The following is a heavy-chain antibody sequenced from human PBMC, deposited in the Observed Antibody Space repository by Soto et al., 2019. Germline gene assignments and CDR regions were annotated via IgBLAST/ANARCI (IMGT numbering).Heavy chain of an antibody. D-gene: IGHD3-22*01. CDR3: ARSGYYYDSSGVWKPYYGMDV. CDR1: GGTFSSYA. V-gene: IGHV1-69*13. J-gene: IGHJ6*02. Sequence: ASVKVSCKASGGTFSSYAISWVRQAPGQGLEWMGGIIPIFGTANYAQKFQGRVTITADESTSTAYMELSSLRSEDTAVYYCARSGYYYDSSGVWKPYYGMDVWGQGTTVTVSS. CDR2: IIPIFGTA.